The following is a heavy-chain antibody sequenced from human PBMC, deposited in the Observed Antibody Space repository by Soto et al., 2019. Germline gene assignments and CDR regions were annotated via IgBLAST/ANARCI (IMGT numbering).Heavy chain of an antibody. D-gene: IGHD4-17*01. V-gene: IGHV1-18*04. CDR1: GYSFSGFG. Sequence: ASVKVSCKASGYSFSGFGITCVLQSPGQGLEWMGWISGKNGNTNYAQKVQGRVTLTADTSTSTAYMEMRALTSDDTATYYCARSDYYEDTGTFEFWGQGTPVTVSS. J-gene: IGHJ4*02. CDR3: ARSDYYEDTGTFEF. CDR2: ISGKNGNT.